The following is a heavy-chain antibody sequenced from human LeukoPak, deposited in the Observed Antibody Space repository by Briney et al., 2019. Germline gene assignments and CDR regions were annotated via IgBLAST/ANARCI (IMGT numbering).Heavy chain of an antibody. Sequence: SETLSLTCTVSGYSISSGHYWGWIRQPPGKGLEWIGRIYTSGSTNYNPSLKSRVTMSVDTSKNQFSLKLSSVTAADTAVYYCARDHYDILTGLKYNDAFDIWGQGTMVTVSS. CDR1: GYSISSGHY. CDR3: ARDHYDILTGLKYNDAFDI. D-gene: IGHD3-9*01. V-gene: IGHV4-38-2*02. CDR2: IYTSGST. J-gene: IGHJ3*02.